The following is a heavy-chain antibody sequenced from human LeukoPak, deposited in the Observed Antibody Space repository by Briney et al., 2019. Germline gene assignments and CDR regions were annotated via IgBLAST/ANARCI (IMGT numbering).Heavy chain of an antibody. CDR1: GYSISNDYY. CDR3: AKAGTTGIRHWFDP. D-gene: IGHD1-1*01. J-gene: IGHJ5*02. CDR2: IYHSGGS. Sequence: KASETLSLTCVVSGYSISNDYYWGWIRQPPGKGLEWIGNIYHSGGSYYNPSLKSRVTILVDTSKNQFSLKLSSVTAADTAVYYCAKAGTTGIRHWFDPWGQGNLVTVSS. V-gene: IGHV4-38-2*01.